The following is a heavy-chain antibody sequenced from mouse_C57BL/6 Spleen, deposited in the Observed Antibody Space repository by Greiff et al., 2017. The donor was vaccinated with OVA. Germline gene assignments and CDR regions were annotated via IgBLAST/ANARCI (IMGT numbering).Heavy chain of an antibody. D-gene: IGHD3-1*01. CDR3: ARDEGAWGYFDV. CDR2: INYDGSST. V-gene: IGHV5-16*01. Sequence: EVQLQESEGGLVQPGSSMKLSCTASGFTFSDYYMAWVRQVPEKGLEWVANINYDGSSTYYLDSLKSRFIISRDNAKNILYLQMSSLKSEDTATYYCARDEGAWGYFDVWGTGTTVTVSS. J-gene: IGHJ1*03. CDR1: GFTFSDYY.